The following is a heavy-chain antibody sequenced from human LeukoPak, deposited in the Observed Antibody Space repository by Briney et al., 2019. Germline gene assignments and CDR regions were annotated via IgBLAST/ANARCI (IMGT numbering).Heavy chain of an antibody. CDR1: GFTFSSYA. D-gene: IGHD3-22*01. V-gene: IGHV3-23*01. J-gene: IGHJ4*02. CDR2: ISDSGRST. Sequence: GGSLRLSCAASGFTFSSYAMSWVRQAPGKGLEWVSTISDSGRSTYYADSVTGRLTISRDNSKNTLYLQVYSLRAEDTAVYYCARELHDSRIDYWGQGTLVTVSS. CDR3: ARELHDSRIDY.